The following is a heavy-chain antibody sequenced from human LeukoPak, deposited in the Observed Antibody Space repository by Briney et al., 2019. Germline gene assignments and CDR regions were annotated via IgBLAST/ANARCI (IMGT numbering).Heavy chain of an antibody. J-gene: IGHJ6*02. CDR2: MNPNSGNT. Sequence: ASVKVSCKASGYTFTSYDINWVRQATGQGLEWMGWMNPNSGNTGYAQKFQGRVTMTRNTSISTAYMELSSLRSEDTAVYYCARGPPRDYYYYYGMDVWGQGTTVTVSS. CDR3: ARGPPRDYYYYYGMDV. CDR1: GYTFTSYD. V-gene: IGHV1-8*01.